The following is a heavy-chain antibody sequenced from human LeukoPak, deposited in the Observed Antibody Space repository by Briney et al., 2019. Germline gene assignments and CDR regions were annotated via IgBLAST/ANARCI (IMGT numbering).Heavy chain of an antibody. D-gene: IGHD3-22*01. V-gene: IGHV4-59*11. J-gene: IGHJ3*01. CDR1: GGSLSGHY. CDR3: ARLLDNDTSGDPDTFDV. CDR2: VSYTGRT. Sequence: NPSETLSLTCTVSGGSLSGHYWSWIRQPPGKRLEWIGYVSYTGRTKYNPSLQSRVTISIDTSKSQFSLKLTSVTSADTAVYSCARLLDNDTSGDPDTFDVWGQGTTVIVSS.